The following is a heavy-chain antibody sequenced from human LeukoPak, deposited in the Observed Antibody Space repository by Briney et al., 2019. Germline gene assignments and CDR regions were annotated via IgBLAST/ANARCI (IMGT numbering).Heavy chain of an antibody. Sequence: GESLKISCQGSGYSFTSCWIGRVRQMPGECPEWIGIIYPDDSDTRYSPARQCQVTISSDNSITPAYLQWGGLKASDTAMYYCARQNYYYMDVWGKGTTVTVSS. CDR2: IYPDDSDT. V-gene: IGHV5-51*01. CDR1: GYSFTSCW. CDR3: ARQNYYYMDV. J-gene: IGHJ6*03.